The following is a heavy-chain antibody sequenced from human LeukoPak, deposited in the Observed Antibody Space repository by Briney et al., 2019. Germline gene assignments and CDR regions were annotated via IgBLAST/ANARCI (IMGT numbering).Heavy chain of an antibody. D-gene: IGHD3-10*01. CDR3: ARSEFEAFDM. J-gene: IGHJ3*02. CDR1: GFPFTTYG. CDR2: MSYDETNE. Sequence: PGGSLRLSCAASGFPFTTYGMHWVRQAPGKGLEWVAVMSYDETNEYYADSVKGRFTISRDNSKNMVYLQMDSLRAEDTAVYYCARSEFEAFDMWGQGTMVTVSS. V-gene: IGHV3-30*03.